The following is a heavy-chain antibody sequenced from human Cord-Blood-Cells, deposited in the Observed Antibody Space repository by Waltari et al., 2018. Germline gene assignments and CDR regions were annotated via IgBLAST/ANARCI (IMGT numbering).Heavy chain of an antibody. J-gene: IGHJ3*02. CDR2: INHSGST. Sequence: QVQLQQWGAGLLKPSETLSLTCAVYGGSFSGYYWSWFRQTPGKGLAWIGEINHSGSTNYNPSLKSRVTISVDTSKNQFSLKLSSVTAADTAVYYCASFLSGDNAFDIWGQGTMVTVSS. V-gene: IGHV4-34*01. CDR1: GGSFSGYY. CDR3: ASFLSGDNAFDI. D-gene: IGHD7-27*01.